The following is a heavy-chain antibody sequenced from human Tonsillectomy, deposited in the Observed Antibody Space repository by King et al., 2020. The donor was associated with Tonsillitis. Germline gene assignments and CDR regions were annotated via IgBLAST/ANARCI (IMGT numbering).Heavy chain of an antibody. CDR2: ISYDGSNK. CDR3: AKDQLVGATFSYYGMDV. Sequence: VQLVESGGGVVQPGRSLRLSCAASGVMFRSYGIHWVRQAPGKGLEWVALISYDGSNKYYADSVKGRFTISRDNSENTLNLQMNSLRAEDTAVYYCAKDQLVGATFSYYGMDVGGEGTTVTV. CDR1: GVMFRSYG. D-gene: IGHD1-26*01. V-gene: IGHV3-30*18. J-gene: IGHJ6*02.